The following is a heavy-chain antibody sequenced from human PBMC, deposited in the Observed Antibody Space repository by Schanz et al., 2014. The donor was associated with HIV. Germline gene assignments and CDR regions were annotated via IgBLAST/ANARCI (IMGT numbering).Heavy chain of an antibody. J-gene: IGHJ4*02. CDR2: ISYDGSRK. Sequence: QVQLVESGGGVVQPGRSLRLSCVASGFTFDNYGMHWVRQAPGKGLEWVAVISYDGSRKHFADSVKGRFTISRDNSKNTLYLQMKSLRAEDTAVYYCVKGERIGYRIEVTGPTFDYWGQGTLVTVSS. V-gene: IGHV3-30*18. CDR3: VKGERIGYRIEVTGPTFDY. D-gene: IGHD3-22*01. CDR1: GFTFDNYG.